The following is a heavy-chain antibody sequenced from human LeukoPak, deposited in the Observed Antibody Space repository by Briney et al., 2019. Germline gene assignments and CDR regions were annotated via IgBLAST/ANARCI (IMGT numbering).Heavy chain of an antibody. CDR3: ARVDYYDFWSGYGGSGDY. V-gene: IGHV1-18*01. Sequence: ASVKVSCKASGYTFTSYGISWVRQAPGQGLEWMGWISAYNGNTNYAQKLQGRVTMTTDTSTSTAYMELRSLRSDDTAVYYCARVDYYDFWSGYGGSGDYWGQGTLVTVSS. CDR2: ISAYNGNT. CDR1: GYTFTSYG. D-gene: IGHD3-3*01. J-gene: IGHJ4*02.